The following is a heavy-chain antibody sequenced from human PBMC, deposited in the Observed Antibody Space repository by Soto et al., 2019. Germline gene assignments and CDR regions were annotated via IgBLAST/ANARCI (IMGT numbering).Heavy chain of an antibody. CDR2: IYYSGRS. CDR3: ARQRTTVVTQAYFDH. J-gene: IGHJ4*02. CDR1: GGSITSSSYY. V-gene: IGHV4-39*01. D-gene: IGHD4-17*01. Sequence: SETLSLTCTVSGGSITSSSYYWGWIRQPPGKGLEWIGGIYYSGRSYYNPSLKSRVTMSVDTSKNQFSLTLNSVTAADAAGYYCARQRTTVVTQAYFDHWGQGTLVTVSS.